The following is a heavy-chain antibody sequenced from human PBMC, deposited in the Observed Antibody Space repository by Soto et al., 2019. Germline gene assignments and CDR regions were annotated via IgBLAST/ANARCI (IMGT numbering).Heavy chain of an antibody. Sequence: QVQLVQSGAEVKKPGSSVKVSCKASGGTFSNFAISWVRQAPGQGLEWVGSIIPMFNTTNYGQRFQGRVTXPTXXSXCAAYLELTSLRSEDSAVYYCARCGLRYHSIGFYIGIYGMDVWGQGTTVAVSS. CDR1: GGTFSNFA. J-gene: IGHJ6*02. CDR3: ARCGLRYHSIGFYIGIYGMDV. D-gene: IGHD3-22*01. V-gene: IGHV1-69*05. CDR2: IIPMFNTT.